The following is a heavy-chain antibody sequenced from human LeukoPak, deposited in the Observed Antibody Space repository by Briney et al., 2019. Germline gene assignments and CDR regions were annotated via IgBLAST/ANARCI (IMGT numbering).Heavy chain of an antibody. V-gene: IGHV4-34*01. CDR2: INHSGST. J-gene: IGHJ6*02. Sequence: SETLSLTCAVYGGSFSGYYWSWIRQPPGKGLEWIGEINHSGSTNYNPSLKRRVTISVDTSKNQFSLKLSSVTAADTAVYYCARCQYYYGMDVWGQGTTVTVSS. CDR1: GGSFSGYY. CDR3: ARCQYYYGMDV.